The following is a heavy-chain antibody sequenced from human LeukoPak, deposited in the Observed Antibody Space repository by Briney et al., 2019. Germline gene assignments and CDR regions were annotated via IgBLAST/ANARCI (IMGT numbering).Heavy chain of an antibody. J-gene: IGHJ4*02. D-gene: IGHD3-22*01. V-gene: IGHV4-59*01. Sequence: SETLSLTCTVSGGSISSYYWSWIRQPPGKGLEWIGYIYYSGSTNYNLSLKSRVTISVDTSKNQFSLKLSSVTAADTAVYYCARGRMPDYYDSSGYQRRFDYWGQGTLVTVSS. CDR2: IYYSGST. CDR3: ARGRMPDYYDSSGYQRRFDY. CDR1: GGSISSYY.